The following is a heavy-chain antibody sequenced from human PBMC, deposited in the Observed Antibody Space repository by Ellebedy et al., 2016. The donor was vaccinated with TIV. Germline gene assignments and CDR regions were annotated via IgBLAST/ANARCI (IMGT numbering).Heavy chain of an antibody. D-gene: IGHD2-21*02. Sequence: GGSLRLSCAASGFTFSSYSMNWVRQAPGKGLEWVSYISSSSSTIYYADSVKGRFTISRDNAKNSLYLQMNSLRDEDTAVYYCATTSPTYCGGDCHYFDYWGQGTLVTVSS. CDR3: ATTSPTYCGGDCHYFDY. J-gene: IGHJ4*02. V-gene: IGHV3-48*02. CDR2: ISSSSSTI. CDR1: GFTFSSYS.